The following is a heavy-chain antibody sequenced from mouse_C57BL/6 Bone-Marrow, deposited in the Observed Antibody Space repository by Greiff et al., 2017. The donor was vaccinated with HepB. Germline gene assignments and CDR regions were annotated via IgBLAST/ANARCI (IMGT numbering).Heavy chain of an antibody. Sequence: QVQLQQSDAELVKPGASVKISCKASGYTFTDHTIHWMKQRPEQGLEWIGYIYPRDGSTKYNEKFKGKATLTADKSSSTAYMQLNSLTSEDSAVYFCAGFYCEYDGTLDYAVDYWDQGTSVTVTS. CDR3: AGFYCEYDGTLDYAVDY. CDR2: IYPRDGST. D-gene: IGHD2-4*01. V-gene: IGHV1-78*01. J-gene: IGHJ4*01. CDR1: GYTFTDHT.